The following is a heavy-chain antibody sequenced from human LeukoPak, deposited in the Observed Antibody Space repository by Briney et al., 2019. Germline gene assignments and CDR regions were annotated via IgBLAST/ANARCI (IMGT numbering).Heavy chain of an antibody. CDR1: GFTFSSYG. J-gene: IGHJ6*02. V-gene: IGHV3-30*03. Sequence: PGGSLRLSCAASGFTFSSYGMHWVRQAPGKGLEWVAVISYDGSNKYYADSVKGRFTISRDNSKNTLYLQMNSLRAEDTAVYYCARVRQGVRGVIYYYYYGMDVWGQGTTVTVSS. CDR3: ARVRQGVRGVIYYYYYGMDV. CDR2: ISYDGSNK. D-gene: IGHD3-10*01.